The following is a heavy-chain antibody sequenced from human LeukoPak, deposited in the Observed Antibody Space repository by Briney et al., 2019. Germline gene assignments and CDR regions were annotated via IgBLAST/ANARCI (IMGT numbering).Heavy chain of an antibody. CDR3: AKGILTPVAGAFDI. CDR1: GFTFDDYA. V-gene: IGHV3-9*01. D-gene: IGHD4-23*01. J-gene: IGHJ3*02. CDR2: ISWNSGSI. Sequence: PGGSLRLSCAASGFTFDDYAMHWVRQAPGKGLEWVSGISWNSGSIGYADSVKGRFTISRDNAKNSLYLQMNSLRAEDTALYYCAKGILTPVAGAFDIGGQGKMGTVS.